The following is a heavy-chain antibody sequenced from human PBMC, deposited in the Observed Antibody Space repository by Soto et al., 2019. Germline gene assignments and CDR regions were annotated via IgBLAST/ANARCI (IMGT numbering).Heavy chain of an antibody. CDR2: ISANNGNT. CDR1: GYTFTSYG. CDR3: ARDGGYSSSWLRRFDP. Sequence: QVQLVQSGAEVKKPGASVKVSCKASGYTFTSYGISWVRQAPEQGLERMGLISANNGNTNYAQKLHGRVTMTTDTSTSTAYMELRSLRSDDTAVYYCARDGGYSSSWLRRFDPWGQGTLVTVSS. D-gene: IGHD6-13*01. V-gene: IGHV1-18*01. J-gene: IGHJ5*02.